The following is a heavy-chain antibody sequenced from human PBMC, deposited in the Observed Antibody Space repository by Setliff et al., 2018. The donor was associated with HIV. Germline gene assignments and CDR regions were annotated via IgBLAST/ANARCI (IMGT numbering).Heavy chain of an antibody. CDR2: IHGDGTT. J-gene: IGHJ3*02. V-gene: IGHV4-4*08. CDR3: AGEGTHIRWKVEDSFHI. Sequence: KPSETLSLTCTVSGASISGYYWSWIRQTPGKGLEWIGSIHGDGTTNHNPSLKSRVTISLDTPRNHFSLNLHSVTAADTAVYYCAGEGTHIRWKVEDSFHIWGEGTMVTVSS. CDR1: GASISGYY. D-gene: IGHD1-1*01.